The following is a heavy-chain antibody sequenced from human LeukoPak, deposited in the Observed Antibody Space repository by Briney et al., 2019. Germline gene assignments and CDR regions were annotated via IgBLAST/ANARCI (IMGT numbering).Heavy chain of an antibody. Sequence: PSETLSLTCAVYGGSFSGYYWSWIRQPPGRGLEWIGEINHSGSTNYNPSLKSRVTISVDTSKNQFSLKLSSVTAADTAVYYCATRPLGAGDFDYWGQGTLVTVSS. D-gene: IGHD6-19*01. CDR1: GGSFSGYY. J-gene: IGHJ4*02. CDR3: ATRPLGAGDFDY. CDR2: INHSGST. V-gene: IGHV4-34*01.